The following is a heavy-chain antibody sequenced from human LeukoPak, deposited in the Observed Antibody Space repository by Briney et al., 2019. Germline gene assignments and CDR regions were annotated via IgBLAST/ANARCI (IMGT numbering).Heavy chain of an antibody. CDR3: ASSPGFLEWLGVDYYYMDV. D-gene: IGHD3-3*01. CDR1: GFTFRRYS. V-gene: IGHV3-21*01. CDR2: ICSSSSYI. Sequence: GGGLRVSCAASGFTFRRYSLRWVGQTPQTGLEWVSTICSSSSYIYYADSVKGRFTISRDYAKNSLYLQMNSLRAEDTAVYYCASSPGFLEWLGVDYYYMDVWGKGTTVTVSS. J-gene: IGHJ6*03.